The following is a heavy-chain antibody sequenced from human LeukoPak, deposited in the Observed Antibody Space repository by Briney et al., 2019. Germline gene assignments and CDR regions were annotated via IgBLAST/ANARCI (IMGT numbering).Heavy chain of an antibody. D-gene: IGHD3-10*01. Sequence: GASVKVSCKASGYTFTGYYMHWVRQAPGQGLEWMGWINPNSGGTNYAQKFQGRVTMTRDTSISTAYMELSRLRSDDTAVYYCARAPPYGSGSYYKSNWFDPWGQGTLVTVSS. CDR2: INPNSGGT. J-gene: IGHJ5*02. V-gene: IGHV1-2*02. CDR3: ARAPPYGSGSYYKSNWFDP. CDR1: GYTFTGYY.